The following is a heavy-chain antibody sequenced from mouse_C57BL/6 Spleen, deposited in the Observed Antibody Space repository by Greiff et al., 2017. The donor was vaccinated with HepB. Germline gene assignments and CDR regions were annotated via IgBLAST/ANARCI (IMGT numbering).Heavy chain of an antibody. CDR1: GFNIKDDY. Sequence: VQLKQSGAELVRPGASVKLSCTASGFNIKDDYMHWVKQRPEQGLEWIGWIDPENGDTEYASKFQGKATITADTSSNTAYLQLSSLTSEDTAVYYCTTRVITTVVARAMDYWGQGTSVTVSS. CDR2: IDPENGDT. D-gene: IGHD1-1*01. CDR3: TTRVITTVVARAMDY. V-gene: IGHV14-4*01. J-gene: IGHJ4*01.